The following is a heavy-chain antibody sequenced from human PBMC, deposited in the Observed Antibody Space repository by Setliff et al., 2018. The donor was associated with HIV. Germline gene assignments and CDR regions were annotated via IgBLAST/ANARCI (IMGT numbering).Heavy chain of an antibody. V-gene: IGHV4-39*07. CDR3: ARAPYYDYRGLAVYYFDY. D-gene: IGHD3-22*01. CDR1: GDSISSGGYY. CDR2: IYYSGDT. Sequence: SETLSLTCTVSGDSISSGGYYWAWIRQPPGQGLEWIGSIYYSGDTFYNTSLKTRITISVDTSKNHLSLKVSPLTAADTAVYYCARAPYYDYRGLAVYYFDYWGQGTLVTVSS. J-gene: IGHJ4*02.